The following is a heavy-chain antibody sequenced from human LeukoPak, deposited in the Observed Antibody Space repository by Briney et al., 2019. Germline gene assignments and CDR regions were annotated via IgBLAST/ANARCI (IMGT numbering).Heavy chain of an antibody. V-gene: IGHV3-30-3*01. Sequence: GGSLRLSCAASGFTFSGYAMHWVRQAPGKGLEWVAVISYDGSNKYYADSVKGRFTISRDNSKNTLYLQMNSLRAEDTAVYYCVRDGVGATTYFGYFDHWGQGNLVTVSS. J-gene: IGHJ4*02. CDR2: ISYDGSNK. CDR3: VRDGVGATTYFGYFDH. D-gene: IGHD1-26*01. CDR1: GFTFSGYA.